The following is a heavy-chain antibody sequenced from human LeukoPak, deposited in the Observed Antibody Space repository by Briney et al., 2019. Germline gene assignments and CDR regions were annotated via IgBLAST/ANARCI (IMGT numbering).Heavy chain of an antibody. CDR1: GFTFDDYT. Sequence: GGSLRLSCAASGFTFDDYTMHWVRQAPGKGLEWVSLISWDGGSTYYADSVKGRFTISRDNSKNSLYLQMNSLRTEDTALYYCAKATLGYCSGGSCAHFDYWGQGTLVTVSS. D-gene: IGHD2-15*01. V-gene: IGHV3-43*01. J-gene: IGHJ4*02. CDR3: AKATLGYCSGGSCAHFDY. CDR2: ISWDGGST.